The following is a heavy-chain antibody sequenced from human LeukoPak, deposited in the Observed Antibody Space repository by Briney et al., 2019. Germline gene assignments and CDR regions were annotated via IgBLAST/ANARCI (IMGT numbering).Heavy chain of an antibody. V-gene: IGHV4-39*01. D-gene: IGHD3-3*01. J-gene: IGHJ6*03. CDR3: ARSIFGVATGRYYYYYMDV. Sequence: PSETLSLTCTVSGGSISSSSYYWGWIRQPPGKGLEWIGSIYYSGSTYYNPSLKSRVTISVDTSKNQFSLKLSSVTAADTAVYYCARSIFGVATGRYYYYYMDVWGKGTTVTVSS. CDR2: IYYSGST. CDR1: GGSISSSSYY.